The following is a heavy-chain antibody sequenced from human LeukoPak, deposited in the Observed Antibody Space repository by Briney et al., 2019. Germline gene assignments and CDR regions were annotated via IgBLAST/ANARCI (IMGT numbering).Heavy chain of an antibody. D-gene: IGHD3-16*01. Sequence: ASVKVSCKASGGTFSSYAISWVRQAPGQGLGWMGWINPKSGDNNYAQKFQGRVTMTRDTSISTVYMELSRLRFDDTAVYYCARDGGFDYWGQGTLVTVSS. V-gene: IGHV1-2*02. CDR3: ARDGGFDY. CDR1: GGTFSSYA. J-gene: IGHJ4*02. CDR2: INPKSGDN.